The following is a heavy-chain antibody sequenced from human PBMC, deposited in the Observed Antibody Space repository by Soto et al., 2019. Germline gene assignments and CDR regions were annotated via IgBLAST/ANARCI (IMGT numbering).Heavy chain of an antibody. D-gene: IGHD2-2*01. V-gene: IGHV3-53*01. CDR3: ARDSRNRNFFDY. Sequence: PGGSLRLSCAASGFTVSSNYMTWVRQAPGKGLEWVSVIYSGGSTYYADSVKGRLTISRDNSKNTLYLQMNSLRAEDTALYYCARDSRNRNFFDYWGQGTLVTVSS. CDR2: IYSGGST. J-gene: IGHJ4*02. CDR1: GFTVSSNY.